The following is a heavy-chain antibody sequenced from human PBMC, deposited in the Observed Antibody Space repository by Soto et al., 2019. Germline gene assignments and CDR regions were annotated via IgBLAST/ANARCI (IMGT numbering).Heavy chain of an antibody. J-gene: IGHJ4*02. V-gene: IGHV1-18*01. CDR3: VRDQQWLLPVPLHFDY. CDR1: GFTFSDYG. CDR2: ISAFNGET. Sequence: ASVKVFCKASGFTFSDYGFSWVRQAPGRGLEWMGWISAFNGETNYTQKSEGRVAMTTDAATTTAYMELRSLTVDDTAVYYCVRDQQWLLPVPLHFDYWGQGTVVTVSS. D-gene: IGHD6-19*01.